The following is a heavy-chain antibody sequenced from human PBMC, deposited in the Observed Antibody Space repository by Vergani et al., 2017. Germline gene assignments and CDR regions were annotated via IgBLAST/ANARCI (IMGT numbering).Heavy chain of an antibody. CDR1: GFTFDDYA. V-gene: IGHV3-9*01. CDR3: ASQVDSYDSSGYYYLGY. D-gene: IGHD3-22*01. Sequence: EVQLVESGGGLVQPGRSLRLSCAASGFTFDDYAMHWVRQAPGRGLEWVSGISWNSGSIGYADSVKGRFTISRDNAKNSLYLQMNSLRAEDTAVYYCASQVDSYDSSGYYYLGYWGQGTLVTVSS. CDR2: ISWNSGSI. J-gene: IGHJ4*02.